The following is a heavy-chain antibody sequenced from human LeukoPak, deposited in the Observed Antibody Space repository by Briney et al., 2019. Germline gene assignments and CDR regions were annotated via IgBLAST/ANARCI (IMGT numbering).Heavy chain of an antibody. J-gene: IGHJ5*02. D-gene: IGHD3-22*01. V-gene: IGHV4-39*02. CDR2: IYYTGIT. CDR3: ARERDYYDSSGDNWFDP. Sequence: SETLSLTCTISGGSISSSIYNWGWIRQSPGKGLEWIGSIYYTGITNYNPSLKSRVTISVDTSKNQFSLRLSSVTAADTSLYYCARERDYYDSSGDNWFDPWGQGTLVTVSS. CDR1: GGSISSSIYN.